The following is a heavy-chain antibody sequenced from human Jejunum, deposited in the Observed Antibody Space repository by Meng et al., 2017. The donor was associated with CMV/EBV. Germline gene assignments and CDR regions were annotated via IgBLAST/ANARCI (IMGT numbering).Heavy chain of an antibody. CDR1: GFIFRNTW. J-gene: IGHJ6*02. D-gene: IGHD3/OR15-3a*01. Sequence: SGFIFRNTWMTWVRQGPGKGLEWLGRIKSKSDGAKTDYPAPLKGRVTISRDDSRNTLYLEMNALTTEDTGVYYCATSGLNYYGIDVWGQGTTVTVSS. CDR2: IKSKSDGAKT. V-gene: IGHV3-15*05. CDR3: ATSGLNYYGIDV.